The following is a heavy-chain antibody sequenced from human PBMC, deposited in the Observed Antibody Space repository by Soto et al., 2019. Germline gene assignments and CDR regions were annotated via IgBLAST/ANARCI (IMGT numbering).Heavy chain of an antibody. D-gene: IGHD2-2*01. CDR3: AKTQGEIVVVPAAIDY. V-gene: IGHV3-23*01. Sequence: GGSLRLSCAASGFTFSSYAMSWVRRAPGKGLEWVSAISGSGGSTYYADSVKGRFTISRDNSKNTLYLQMNSLRAEDTAVYYCAKTQGEIVVVPAAIDYWGQGTLVTVSS. J-gene: IGHJ4*02. CDR2: ISGSGGST. CDR1: GFTFSSYA.